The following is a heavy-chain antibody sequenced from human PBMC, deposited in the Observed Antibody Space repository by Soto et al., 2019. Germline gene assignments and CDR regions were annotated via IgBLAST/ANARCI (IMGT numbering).Heavy chain of an antibody. CDR1: GGTFSTYA. Sequence: QVQLEQSGGEVKQPGSSVRVSCKTSGGTFSTYAINWVRQAPGQGLEWMGAIIPLFGTADYSQKFQGRVTITAAESTSTAYMELSSLRLDDTAVYFCARPKGTYSSGYYYFDFWGQGTRVTVSS. J-gene: IGHJ4*02. V-gene: IGHV1-69*01. CDR2: IIPLFGTA. D-gene: IGHD6-19*01. CDR3: ARPKGTYSSGYYYFDF.